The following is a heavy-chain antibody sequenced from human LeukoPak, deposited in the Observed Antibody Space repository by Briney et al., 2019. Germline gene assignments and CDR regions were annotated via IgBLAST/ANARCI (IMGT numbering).Heavy chain of an antibody. CDR2: IRYDGSNK. V-gene: IGHV3-30*02. CDR3: ARDRDIVVTISAFDI. CDR1: GFTFSSYG. D-gene: IGHD5-12*01. J-gene: IGHJ3*02. Sequence: GGSLRLSCAASGFTFSSYGMHWVRQAPGKGLEWVAFIRYDGSNKYYADSVKGRFTISRDNAKNSLYLQMNSLRAEDTAVYYCARDRDIVVTISAFDIWGQGTMVTVSS.